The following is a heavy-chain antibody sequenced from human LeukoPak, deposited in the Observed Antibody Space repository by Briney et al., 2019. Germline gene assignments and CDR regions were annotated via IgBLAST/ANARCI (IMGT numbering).Heavy chain of an antibody. CDR1: GYTFTGYY. CDR2: INPNSGGT. Sequence: GASVKVSCKASGYTFTGYYMHWVRQAPGQGLEWMGWINPNSGGTNYAQKFQGRVTMTRDTSISTGYMELSRLSSDDTAVYYCARGDYYDSSGYLDVWGKGTTVTVSS. D-gene: IGHD3-22*01. V-gene: IGHV1-2*02. J-gene: IGHJ6*04. CDR3: ARGDYYDSSGYLDV.